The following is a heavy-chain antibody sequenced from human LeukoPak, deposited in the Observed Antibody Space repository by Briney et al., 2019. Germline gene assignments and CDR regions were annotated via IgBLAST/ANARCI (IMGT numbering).Heavy chain of an antibody. CDR2: INSNGGST. V-gene: IGHV3-64*01. Sequence: PGGSLRLSCAASGFTFSSYAMHWVRQAPGKGLEYVSGINSNGGSTYYTNSVKGRFTISRDNSKNTLYLQMGSLRAEDMAVYYCARDGIWYNWNDGGVRIDYWGQGTLVTVSS. D-gene: IGHD1-20*01. CDR1: GFTFSSYA. J-gene: IGHJ4*02. CDR3: ARDGIWYNWNDGGVRIDY.